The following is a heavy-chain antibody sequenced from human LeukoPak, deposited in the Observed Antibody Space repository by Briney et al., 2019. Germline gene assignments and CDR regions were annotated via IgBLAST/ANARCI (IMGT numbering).Heavy chain of an antibody. Sequence: ASVKVSCKASGGTFSSYAISWVRQAPGQRLEWMGWINAGNGNTKYSQEFQGRVTITRDTSASTAYMELSSLRSEDMAVYYCAREGYYYDSSGYYRQATFDYWGQGTLVTVSS. J-gene: IGHJ4*02. CDR3: AREGYYYDSSGYYRQATFDY. V-gene: IGHV1-3*03. D-gene: IGHD3-22*01. CDR2: INAGNGNT. CDR1: GGTFSSYA.